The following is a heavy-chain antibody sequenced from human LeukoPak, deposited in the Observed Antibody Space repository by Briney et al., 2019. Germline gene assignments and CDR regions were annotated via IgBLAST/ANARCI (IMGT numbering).Heavy chain of an antibody. CDR2: IKQDGSKK. V-gene: IGHV3-7*01. J-gene: IGHJ4*02. Sequence: GSLRLSCVASGFPFSSYWMTWVRQAPGKGLEWVANIKQDGSKKSYVDSVKGRFTISRDNAKNSLYLQMNSLRAEDTAIYYCAKIFGGIAARAPLGYWGQGTLVTVSS. CDR3: AKIFGGIAARAPLGY. D-gene: IGHD6-6*01. CDR1: GFPFSSYW.